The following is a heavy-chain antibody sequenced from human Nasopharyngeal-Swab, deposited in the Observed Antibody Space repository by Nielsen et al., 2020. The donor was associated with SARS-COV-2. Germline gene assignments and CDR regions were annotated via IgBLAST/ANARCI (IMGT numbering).Heavy chain of an antibody. J-gene: IGHJ5*02. V-gene: IGHV1-46*01. D-gene: IGHD2-15*01. CDR3: ARGGDPREVVAATDCFDP. CDR2: INPGRCNA. CDR1: GYTFTRYY. Sequence: ASVNFSCKASGYTFTRYYIPWVRQAHGQGLEWTGLINPGRCNARYSQNFQGRVTMTRDTSTNTVYMELYSLTSEDTAVYYCARGGDPREVVAATDCFDPWGQGTLVTVSS.